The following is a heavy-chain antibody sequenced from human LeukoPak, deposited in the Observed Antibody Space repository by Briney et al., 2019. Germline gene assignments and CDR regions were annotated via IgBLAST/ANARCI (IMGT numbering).Heavy chain of an antibody. CDR1: GYTFTGYG. D-gene: IGHD1-14*01. CDR2: ISGYNDNT. J-gene: IGHJ4*02. Sequence: ASVKVSCKASGYTFTGYGINWVRQAPGQGPEWMGWISGYNDNTNYAKKFQGRVTLTTDTPTSTAYMELRSLGSDDTAVYYCARHSIEDHGFDCWGQGTLVTVSS. CDR3: ARHSIEDHGFDC. V-gene: IGHV1-18*04.